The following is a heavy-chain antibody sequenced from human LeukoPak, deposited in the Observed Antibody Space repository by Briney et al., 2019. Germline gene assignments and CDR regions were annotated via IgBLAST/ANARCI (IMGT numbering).Heavy chain of an antibody. CDR3: ARHFSSANGRIGDY. CDR1: GGSINSYY. D-gene: IGHD3-3*02. Sequence: SETLSLTCTISGGSINSYYWSWIRQPAGKGLEWIGRIYSSGSTDYNPSLKSRVTISVDTSKNQFSLKLSSVTAADTAVYYCARHFSSANGRIGDYWGQGTLVTVSS. CDR2: IYSSGST. V-gene: IGHV4-4*07. J-gene: IGHJ4*02.